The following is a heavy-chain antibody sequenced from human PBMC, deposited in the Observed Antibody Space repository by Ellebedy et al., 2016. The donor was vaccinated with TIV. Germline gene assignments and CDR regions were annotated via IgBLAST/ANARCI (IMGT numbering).Heavy chain of an antibody. CDR1: GYSFSTYW. D-gene: IGHD3-10*01. Sequence: GESLKISCEGLGYSFSTYWIGWVRQRPGKVLEWMGIIYPYDSDVKYSPSFEGQVTISADKSINTAYLQWRSLKASDTAIYYRVRRAQVHGSGTTWFDPWGQGTLVTVSS. J-gene: IGHJ5*02. CDR2: IYPYDSDV. CDR3: VRRAQVHGSGTTWFDP. V-gene: IGHV5-51*01.